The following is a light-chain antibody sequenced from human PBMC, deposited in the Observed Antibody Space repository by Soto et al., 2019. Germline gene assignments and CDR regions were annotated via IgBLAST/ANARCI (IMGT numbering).Light chain of an antibody. CDR3: QKYDSAPRT. CDR1: QGIYTY. Sequence: DIQTTQSPSSLSASVGDRVTITCRASQGIYTYLAWYQQKPGKVPKLLMYDASTLQSGVPTRFSGSGSGTDFTLTISSLQPEDVATYYCQKYDSAPRTFGQGTKVEIK. CDR2: DAS. V-gene: IGKV1-27*01. J-gene: IGKJ1*01.